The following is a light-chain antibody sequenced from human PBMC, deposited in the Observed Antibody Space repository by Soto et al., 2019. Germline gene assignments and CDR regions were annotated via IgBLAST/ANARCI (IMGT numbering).Light chain of an antibody. CDR3: QQTYSTPQT. Sequence: DIQMTQSPSSLSASVGDRVTLTCRASQSIGTYLTWYQQKPGKVPKLLFYGASSLQSGVPSRFSGSGAGTDVTLTISSLQPEDFATYYCQQTYSTPQTFGQGTKLEIK. CDR2: GAS. CDR1: QSIGTY. J-gene: IGKJ2*01. V-gene: IGKV1-39*01.